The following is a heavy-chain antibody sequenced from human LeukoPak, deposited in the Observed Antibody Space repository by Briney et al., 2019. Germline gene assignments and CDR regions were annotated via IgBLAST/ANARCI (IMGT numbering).Heavy chain of an antibody. CDR2: ISGSGGST. CDR3: AKHHYSSSRDYFDY. Sequence: GGSLRLSRAASGFTFGTYAMTWVRQAPGKGLEWVSDISGSGGSTNYADSVKGRFIISRDNSRNTLFLQMNSLRAEDTAVYYCAKHHYSSSRDYFDYWGQRTLVTVSS. D-gene: IGHD6-13*01. V-gene: IGHV3-23*01. J-gene: IGHJ4*02. CDR1: GFTFGTYA.